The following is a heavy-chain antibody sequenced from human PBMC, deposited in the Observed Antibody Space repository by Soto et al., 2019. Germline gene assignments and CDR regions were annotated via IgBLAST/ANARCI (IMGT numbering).Heavy chain of an antibody. J-gene: IGHJ4*02. CDR3: ARGRYGDY. CDR2: VSAHNGNT. V-gene: IGHV1-18*01. Sequence: QVHLVQSGAEVKKPGASVKVSCKGSGYTFTSYGITWVRQAPGQGLEWMGWVSAHNGNTDYAQKLQGRVTVTRDTSTSTAYMELRSLRSDDTAVYYCARGRYGDYWGQGALVTVSS. D-gene: IGHD1-1*01. CDR1: GYTFTSYG.